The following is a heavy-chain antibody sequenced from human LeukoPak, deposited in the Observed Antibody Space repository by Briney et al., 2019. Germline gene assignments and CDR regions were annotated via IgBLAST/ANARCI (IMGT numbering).Heavy chain of an antibody. V-gene: IGHV1-2*06. D-gene: IGHD6-19*01. J-gene: IGHJ4*02. CDR1: GYTFTGYY. CDR3: ARGAVAGTTGFDY. Sequence: ASVKVYCKASGYTFTGYYMHWVRQAPGQGLEWMGRINPNSGGTNYAQKFQGRVTMTRDTSISTAYMELSRLRSDDTAVYYCARGAVAGTTGFDYWGQGTLVTVSS. CDR2: INPNSGGT.